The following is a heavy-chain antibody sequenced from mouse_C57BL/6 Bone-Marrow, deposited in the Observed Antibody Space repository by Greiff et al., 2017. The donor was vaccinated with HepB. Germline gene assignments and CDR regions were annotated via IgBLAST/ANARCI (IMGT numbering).Heavy chain of an antibody. CDR3: ARFYGTTTERDDMDD. D-gene: IGHD1-1*02. J-gene: IGHJ4*01. CDR2: IRNKANGYTT. Sequence: EVKLVESGGGLVQPGGSLSLSCAASGFTFTDYYMSWVRQPPGKALEWLGFIRNKANGYTTEYSASVKGRFTIARDNSQSILYLQMNALRAEDSATEDCARFYGTTTERDDMDDWGQGTSVTVAS. V-gene: IGHV7-3*01. CDR1: GFTFTDYY.